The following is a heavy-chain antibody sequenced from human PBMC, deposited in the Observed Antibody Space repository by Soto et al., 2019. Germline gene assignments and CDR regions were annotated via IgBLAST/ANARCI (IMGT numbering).Heavy chain of an antibody. CDR3: AKGSIYYYYMDV. D-gene: IGHD2-2*01. CDR2: ISSSSSYI. Sequence: GGSLRLSCAVSGFTFSSYSMNWVRQAPGKGLEWVSSISSSSSYIYYADSVKGRFTISRDNAKNSLYLQRNSLKAEDTAGYYWAKGSIYYYYMDVWGKGTTVTVSS. V-gene: IGHV3-21*01. CDR1: GFTFSSYS. J-gene: IGHJ6*03.